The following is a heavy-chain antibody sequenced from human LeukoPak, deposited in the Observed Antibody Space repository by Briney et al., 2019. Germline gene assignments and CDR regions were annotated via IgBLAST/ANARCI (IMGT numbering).Heavy chain of an antibody. V-gene: IGHV4-39*01. Sequence: SKTLSLPCTVSGGSISSSNYYWGWIRQPPGKGLEWIGSIYYSGSAYYNPSLKSRVTISVDTSKNQFSLRMSSVTAADTAVYYCARGAGDYALSTLDYWGQGALVTVSS. J-gene: IGHJ4*02. D-gene: IGHD4-17*01. CDR1: GGSISSSNYY. CDR2: IYYSGSA. CDR3: ARGAGDYALSTLDY.